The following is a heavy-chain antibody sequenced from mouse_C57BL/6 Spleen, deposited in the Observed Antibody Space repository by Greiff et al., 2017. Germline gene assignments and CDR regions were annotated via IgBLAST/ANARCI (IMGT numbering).Heavy chain of an antibody. CDR3: ATDSSGYQGDYFDY. CDR2: IYPGDGDT. V-gene: IGHV1-82*01. D-gene: IGHD3-2*02. Sequence: QVQLQQSGPELVKPGASVKISCKASGYAFSSSWMNWVKQRPGKGLEWIGRIYPGDGDTNYNGKFKGKATLTADKSSSTAYMQLSSLTSEDSAVYFCATDSSGYQGDYFDYWGQGTTLTVSS. CDR1: GYAFSSSW. J-gene: IGHJ2*01.